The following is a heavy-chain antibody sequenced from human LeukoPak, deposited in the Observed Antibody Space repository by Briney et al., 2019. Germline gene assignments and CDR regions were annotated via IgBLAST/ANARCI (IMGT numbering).Heavy chain of an antibody. V-gene: IGHV1-18*01. CDR2: ISAYNGNT. CDR3: ARELDYVWGSYPFGAFDI. Sequence: ASVKVSCKASGYTFTSYGISWVRQAPGQGLEWMGWISAYNGNTNYAQKLQGRVTMTTDTSTSTAYMELRSLRSDDTAVYYCARELDYVWGSYPFGAFDIWGQGTMVTVSS. CDR1: GYTFTSYG. D-gene: IGHD3-16*01. J-gene: IGHJ3*02.